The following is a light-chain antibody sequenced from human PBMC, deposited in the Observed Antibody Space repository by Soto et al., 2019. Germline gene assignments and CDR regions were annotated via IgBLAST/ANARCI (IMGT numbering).Light chain of an antibody. V-gene: IGLV1-40*01. CDR3: QSYDSSLSGYV. CDR1: SSNIGAGYD. J-gene: IGLJ1*01. CDR2: GNS. Sequence: QSVLTQPPSVSGAPGQKVTISCTGSSSNIGAGYDVNWYHQLPGTAPKLLIHGNSNRPSGVPDRFSGSKSGTSASLAITGLQAEDEADYFCQSYDSSLSGYVFXTGTKATVL.